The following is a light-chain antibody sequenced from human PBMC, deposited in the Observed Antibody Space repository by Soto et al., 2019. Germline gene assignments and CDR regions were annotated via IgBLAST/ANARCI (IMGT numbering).Light chain of an antibody. Sequence: QSALTQPASVSGSPGQSITISCTGTSSDVGGYNYVSWYQQHPGKAPKLMIYDVSNRPSGVSNRFSGSKSGNTASLTISGLQAEIEADYYCSSYTSSSTLEDVVFGGGTKLTVL. CDR1: SSDVGGYNY. CDR2: DVS. J-gene: IGLJ2*01. V-gene: IGLV2-14*01. CDR3: SSYTSSSTLEDVV.